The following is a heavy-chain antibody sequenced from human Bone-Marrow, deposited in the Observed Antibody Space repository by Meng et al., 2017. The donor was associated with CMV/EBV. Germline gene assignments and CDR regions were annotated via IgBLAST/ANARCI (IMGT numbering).Heavy chain of an antibody. J-gene: IGHJ5*02. Sequence: GSLRLSCTVSGGTISSYYWNWIRQPPGKGLEWIAYIYYSGSANYNPSLKSRVTISVDTSKNQFSLNLRSVTAADTAMYYCARDRASYGWFDPWGQGTLVTVYS. CDR2: IYYSGSA. V-gene: IGHV4-59*01. D-gene: IGHD4-17*01. CDR1: GGTISSYY. CDR3: ARDRASYGWFDP.